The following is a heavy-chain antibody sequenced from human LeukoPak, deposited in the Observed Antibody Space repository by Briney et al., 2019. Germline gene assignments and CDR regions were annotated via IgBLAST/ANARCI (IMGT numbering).Heavy chain of an antibody. CDR2: IIPIFGTA. CDR3: ARVGTGSSFVYYFDY. CDR1: GGTFSSYA. J-gene: IGHJ4*02. V-gene: IGHV1-69*13. Sequence: SVKVSCKASGGTFSSYAISWVRQAPGQGLEWMGGIIPIFGTANYAQKFQGRVTITADESTSTAYMELSSLRSEDTAVYYCARVGTGSSFVYYFDYWGQGTLVTVSS. D-gene: IGHD2-8*02.